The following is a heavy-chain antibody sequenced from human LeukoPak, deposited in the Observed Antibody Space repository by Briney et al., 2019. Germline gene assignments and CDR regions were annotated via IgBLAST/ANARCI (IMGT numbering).Heavy chain of an antibody. D-gene: IGHD5-12*01. CDR3: ARARKGYPRYFDL. CDR2: INHSGST. J-gene: IGHJ2*01. V-gene: IGHV4-34*01. CDR1: GGSFSGYY. Sequence: SETLSLTCAVYGGSFSGYYWSWIRQPPGKGLEWIGEINHSGSTNYNPSLKSRVTISVDTSKNQFSLKLSSVTAADTAVYYCARARKGYPRYFDLWGRGAWSLSPQ.